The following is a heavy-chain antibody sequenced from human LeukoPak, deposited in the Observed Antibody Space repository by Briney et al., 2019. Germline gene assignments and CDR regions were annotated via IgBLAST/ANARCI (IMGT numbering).Heavy chain of an antibody. CDR1: GYTFTGYY. V-gene: IGHV1-18*04. D-gene: IGHD3-22*01. J-gene: IGHJ3*02. CDR3: ARVYPYYYDSSGYQDAFDI. Sequence: VASVKVSCKASGYTFTGYYMHWVRQAPGQGLEWMGWISAYNGNTNYAQKLQGRVTMTTDTSTSTAYMELRSLRSDDTAVYYCARVYPYYYDSSGYQDAFDIWGQGTMVTVSS. CDR2: ISAYNGNT.